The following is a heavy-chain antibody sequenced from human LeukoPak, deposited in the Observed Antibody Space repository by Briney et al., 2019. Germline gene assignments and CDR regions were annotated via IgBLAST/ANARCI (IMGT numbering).Heavy chain of an antibody. Sequence: GGSLRLSCAASGFTFSSYSMNWVRQAPGKGLEWVSSISSSSSYIYYADSVKGRFTTSRDNAKNSLYLQMNSLRAEDTAVYYCASYSSGGRNYYFDYWGQGTLVTVSS. CDR3: ASYSSGGRNYYFDY. J-gene: IGHJ4*02. CDR1: GFTFSSYS. CDR2: ISSSSSYI. D-gene: IGHD6-19*01. V-gene: IGHV3-21*01.